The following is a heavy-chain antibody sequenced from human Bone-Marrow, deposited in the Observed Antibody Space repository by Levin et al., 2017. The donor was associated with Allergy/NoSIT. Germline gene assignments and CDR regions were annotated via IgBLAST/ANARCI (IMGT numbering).Heavy chain of an antibody. J-gene: IGHJ4*01. CDR3: ARSTLADQRVYDY. CDR2: ISGTGEFI. CDR1: GFTLTSYS. V-gene: IGHV3-23*01. Sequence: SCAASGFTLTSYSMAWVRQSPGKGLEWLSAISGTGEFIAYADSLQGRFTISRDNSKNTVYLQMNGLRAEDTAVYYCARSTLADQRVYDYWGYGNLVTVSS. D-gene: IGHD2-2*01.